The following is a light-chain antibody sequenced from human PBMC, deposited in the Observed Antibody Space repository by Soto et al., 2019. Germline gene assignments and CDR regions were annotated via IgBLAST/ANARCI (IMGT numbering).Light chain of an antibody. Sequence: EIVLTQSPGTLSVSPGESATLSCRASQSLSSTYLAWYQQKAGQAPRLLIYGASRRATGVPDRFSGSGSGTDFTLSISSLQSEDFAVYYCQQYHKWPVLFGPGTKVDIK. CDR2: GAS. J-gene: IGKJ3*01. CDR3: QQYHKWPVL. CDR1: QSLSSTY. V-gene: IGKV3-20*01.